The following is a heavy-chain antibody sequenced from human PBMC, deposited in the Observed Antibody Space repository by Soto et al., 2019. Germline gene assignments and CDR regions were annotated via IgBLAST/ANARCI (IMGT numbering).Heavy chain of an antibody. V-gene: IGHV4-59*12. D-gene: IGHD3-22*01. CDR1: GGSISSYF. J-gene: IGHJ4*02. Sequence: SETLSLTCTVSGGSISSYFWSWIRQPPGKGLEWIGYIYYSGSTNYNPSLKSRVTISVDTSKNQFSLKLSSVTAADTAVYYCAGSGYYPNYFDYWGQGTLVTVSS. CDR3: AGSGYYPNYFDY. CDR2: IYYSGST.